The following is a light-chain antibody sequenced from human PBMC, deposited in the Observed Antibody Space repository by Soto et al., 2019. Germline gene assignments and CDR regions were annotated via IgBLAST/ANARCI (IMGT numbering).Light chain of an antibody. V-gene: IGLV2-14*01. CDR2: EVN. Sequence: QSVLTQPASVSGSPGQWITISCSGSSSDFGGYNFVSWYQQLPGKAPKLLLFEVNDRPSGISHRFSGSKSGNTASLTISGLQAEDEAEYFCSSYKGVGTLVVFGTGTKVTVL. J-gene: IGLJ1*01. CDR1: SSDFGGYNF. CDR3: SSYKGVGTLVV.